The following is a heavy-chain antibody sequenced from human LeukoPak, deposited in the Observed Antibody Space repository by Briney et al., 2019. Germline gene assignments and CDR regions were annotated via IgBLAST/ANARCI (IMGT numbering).Heavy chain of an antibody. CDR3: ARDLGQNWFDP. V-gene: IGHV3-53*01. J-gene: IGHJ5*02. CDR1: GFTFSSYT. Sequence: PGGSLRLSCAASGFTFSSYTMSWVRQAPGKGLEWVSLIYGGGTTYYADSVKGRFTISRDNSKNTIYLQMNSPKAEDTAVYYCARDLGQNWFDPWGQGTLVTVSS. CDR2: IYGGGTT.